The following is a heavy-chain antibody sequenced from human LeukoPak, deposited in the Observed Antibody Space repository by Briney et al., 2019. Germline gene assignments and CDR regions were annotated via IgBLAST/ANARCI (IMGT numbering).Heavy chain of an antibody. J-gene: IGHJ6*03. CDR1: GYTFTSYG. CDR3: ATNKQYYDFWSGPEDYYYYMDV. CDR2: ISAYNGNT. V-gene: IGHV1-18*01. Sequence: GASVKVSCKASGYTFTSYGISWVRQAPGQGLEWMGWISAYNGNTNYAQKLQGRVTMTRDMSTSTVYMELSSLKSEDTAVYYCATNKQYYDFWSGPEDYYYYMDVWGKGTMVTVSS. D-gene: IGHD3-3*01.